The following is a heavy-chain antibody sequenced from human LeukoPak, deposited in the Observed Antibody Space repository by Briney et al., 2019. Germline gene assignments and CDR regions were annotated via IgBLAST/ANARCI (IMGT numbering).Heavy chain of an antibody. J-gene: IGHJ4*02. CDR2: ISYSSTYI. V-gene: IGHV3-21*01. CDR3: ARDTGPGELGVRFN. CDR1: GFTFSSSG. D-gene: IGHD3-10*01. Sequence: GGSLRLSCAASGFTFSSSGMNWVRQAPGKGLEWVSSISYSSTYIYYADSVKGRFTISRDNAKNSLFLQMNSLRAEDTAVYYCARDTGPGELGVRFNWGQGTLVTVSS.